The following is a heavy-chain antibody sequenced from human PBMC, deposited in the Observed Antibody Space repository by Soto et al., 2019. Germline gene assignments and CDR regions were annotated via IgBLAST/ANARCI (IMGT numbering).Heavy chain of an antibody. CDR3: TRGGDAYKNGH. D-gene: IGHD2-21*01. J-gene: IGHJ4*02. Sequence: QVQLQESGPGLVKPSETLSLTCTVPGGSVSIGTYYWSWIRQPPGKGLEWIGFIHYSGSTNYNPSLKGRGTMSVDTSKNQFSLKLTSVNAADTAVYFCTRGGDAYKNGHWGQGTLVTVSS. V-gene: IGHV4-61*01. CDR1: GGSVSIGTYY. CDR2: IHYSGST.